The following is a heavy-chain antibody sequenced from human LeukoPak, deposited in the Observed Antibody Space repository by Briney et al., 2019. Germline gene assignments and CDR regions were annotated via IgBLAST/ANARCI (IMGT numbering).Heavy chain of an antibody. V-gene: IGHV3-21*01. CDR1: GFTFSTYS. J-gene: IGHJ4*02. CDR2: ISSSNSYI. Sequence: PGGSLRLSCAASGFTFSTYSMNWVRQSPGKGLEWVSFISSSNSYIYYGDSVKGRFTISRDNAKNSLYLQMNSLRAEDTAVYSCARDRPASGWRFGEGSKRPHYFDYWGQGTLVTVSS. CDR3: ARDRPASGWRFGEGSKRPHYFDY. D-gene: IGHD6-19*01.